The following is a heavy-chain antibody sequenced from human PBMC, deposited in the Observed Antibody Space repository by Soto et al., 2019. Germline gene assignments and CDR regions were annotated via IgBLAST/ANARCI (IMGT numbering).Heavy chain of an antibody. D-gene: IGHD3-10*01. Sequence: QITLKESGPTLVKPTQTLTLTCTFSGFSLSTSGVGVAWIRQPPGKALEWLAVIYWNDDKRYSPSLKSRLTITNDTSQNLVNLTMTNVDPVDTATYYCAHRRGFGENSNWGQGTLVTVSS. J-gene: IGHJ4*02. V-gene: IGHV2-5*01. CDR2: IYWNDDK. CDR1: GFSLSTSGVG. CDR3: AHRRGFGENSN.